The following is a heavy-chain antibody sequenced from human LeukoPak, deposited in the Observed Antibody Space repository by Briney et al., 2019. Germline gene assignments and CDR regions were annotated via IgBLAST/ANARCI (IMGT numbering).Heavy chain of an antibody. D-gene: IGHD3-22*01. CDR2: ISGSGGST. CDR1: GFTFSSYG. V-gene: IGHV3-23*01. CDR3: AKEGPRSGGYYYDAFDI. Sequence: GGSLRLSCAASGFTFSSYGMSWVRQAPGKGLEWVSAISGSGGSTYYADSVKGRFTISRDNSKNTLYLQMNSLRAEDTALYYCAKEGPRSGGYYYDAFDIWGQGTMVTVSS. J-gene: IGHJ3*02.